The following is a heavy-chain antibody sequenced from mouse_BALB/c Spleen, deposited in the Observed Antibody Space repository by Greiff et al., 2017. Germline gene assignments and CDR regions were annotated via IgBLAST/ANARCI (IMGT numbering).Heavy chain of an antibody. J-gene: IGHJ4*01. CDR3: VYGSSYDYAMDY. V-gene: IGHV1-7*01. Sequence: QVQLKESGAELAKPGASVKMSCKASGYTFTSYWMHWVKQRPGQGLEWIGYINPSTGYTEYNQKFKDKATLTADKSSSTAYMQLSSLTSEDSAVYYCVYGSSYDYAMDYWGQGTSVTVSS. CDR1: GYTFTSYW. CDR2: INPSTGYT. D-gene: IGHD1-1*01.